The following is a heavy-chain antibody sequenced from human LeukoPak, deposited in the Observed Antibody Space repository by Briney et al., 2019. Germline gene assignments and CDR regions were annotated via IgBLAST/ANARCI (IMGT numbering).Heavy chain of an antibody. J-gene: IGHJ3*01. CDR1: GFTFSDSY. V-gene: IGHV3-7*04. Sequence: GGSLRLSCAASGFTFSDSYMTWVRQAPGKGLEWVANIKQDGSEKYYVDSVKGRFTITRDNAKKALYLEMNSVRVEDTALYYCARENYYDSSGNDAFDVWGQGTMVTVSS. D-gene: IGHD3-22*01. CDR2: IKQDGSEK. CDR3: ARENYYDSSGNDAFDV.